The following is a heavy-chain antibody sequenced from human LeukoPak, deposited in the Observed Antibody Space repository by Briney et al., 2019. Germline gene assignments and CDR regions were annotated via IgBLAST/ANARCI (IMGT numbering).Heavy chain of an antibody. Sequence: GGSLGLSCAASGFTFSRYWIHWVRQAPGKGPVWVSVISTDGSSTRYADSVKGRFTISRDNVKNTLYLQMNSLRVEDTAVYYCTGPSFDASGMGFDPWGQGALVTVSS. V-gene: IGHV3-74*01. CDR2: ISTDGSST. CDR3: TGPSFDASGMGFDP. CDR1: GFTFSRYW. J-gene: IGHJ5*02. D-gene: IGHD3-10*01.